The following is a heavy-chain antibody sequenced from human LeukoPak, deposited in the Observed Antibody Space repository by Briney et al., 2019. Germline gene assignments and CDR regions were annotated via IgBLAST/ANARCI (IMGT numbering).Heavy chain of an antibody. J-gene: IGHJ4*02. CDR3: ASCPYDYVWGSYRSWVY. CDR2: FDPEDGET. D-gene: IGHD3-16*02. Sequence: ASVKVSCKVSGYTLTELSMHWVRQAPGKGLEWMGGFDPEDGETIYAQKFQGRVTMTEDTSTDTAYMELSSLRFEDTAVYYCASCPYDYVWGSYRSWVYWGQGTLVTVSS. CDR1: GYTLTELS. V-gene: IGHV1-24*01.